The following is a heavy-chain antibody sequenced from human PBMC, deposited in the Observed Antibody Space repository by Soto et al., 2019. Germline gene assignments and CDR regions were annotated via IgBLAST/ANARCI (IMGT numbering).Heavy chain of an antibody. CDR3: ARAPYRSGGWGFDY. CDR2: ISTDGSVT. Sequence: EVQLVESGGGLVQPGGSLRLSCAASGLTFSSYWMHWVRQAPGKGLVWVSRISTDGSVTTYADSVKGRFTISRDNAKNTLYLQMNSLRTADTAVYYCARAPYRSGGWGFDYWGQGTLVTVSS. CDR1: GLTFSSYW. D-gene: IGHD6-19*01. V-gene: IGHV3-74*01. J-gene: IGHJ4*02.